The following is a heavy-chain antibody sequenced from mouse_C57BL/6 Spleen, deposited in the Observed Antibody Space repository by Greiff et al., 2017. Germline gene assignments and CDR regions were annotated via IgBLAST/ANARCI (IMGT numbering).Heavy chain of an antibody. J-gene: IGHJ2*01. CDR2: INYDGSST. Sequence: EVKLVESEGGLVQPGSSMKLSCTASGFTFSDYYMAWVRQVPEKGLEWVANINYDGSSTYYLDSLKGRFIISRDKSKNILYLQMSSLKSEDTATYYCARVNWFYDDYWGQGTTLTVAS. D-gene: IGHD4-1*02. CDR3: ARVNWFYDDY. CDR1: GFTFSDYY. V-gene: IGHV5-16*01.